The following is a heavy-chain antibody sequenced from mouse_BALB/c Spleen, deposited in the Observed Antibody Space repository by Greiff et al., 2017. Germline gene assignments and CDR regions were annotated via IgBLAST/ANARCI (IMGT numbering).Heavy chain of an antibody. D-gene: IGHD1-1*01. CDR2: ILPGSGST. CDR1: GYTFSSYW. CDR3: ARSGYYGSRRYFDV. V-gene: IGHV1-9*01. J-gene: IGHJ1*01. Sequence: VKLQESGAELMKPGASVKISCKATGYTFSSYWIEWVKQRPGHGLEWIGEILPGSGSTNYNEKFKGKATFTADTSSNTAYMQLSSLTSEDSAVYYCARSGYYGSRRYFDVWGAGTTVTVSS.